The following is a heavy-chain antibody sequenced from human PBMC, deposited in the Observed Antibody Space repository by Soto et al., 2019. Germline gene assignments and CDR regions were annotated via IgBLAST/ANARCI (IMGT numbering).Heavy chain of an antibody. CDR1: GFSISSFH. CDR2: ISSRSRAI. Sequence: EEQLVESGGGLVQPGGSLRLSCAPSGFSISSFHMDWVRQAPGRGLEWLSYISSRSRAIFYADSVRGRCTISRDNARNALYLELRSLRDEDTAVYYCASGSGRGYGMDVWGRGTTVTF. CDR3: ASGSGRGYGMDV. D-gene: IGHD1-26*01. V-gene: IGHV3-48*02. J-gene: IGHJ6*02.